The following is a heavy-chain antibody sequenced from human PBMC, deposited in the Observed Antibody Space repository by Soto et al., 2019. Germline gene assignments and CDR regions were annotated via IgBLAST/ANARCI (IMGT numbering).Heavy chain of an antibody. Sequence: QVQLVESGGGLVKPGGSLRLSCAASGFTFSDYYMSWIRQAPGKGREWVSCISSSGSTIYYADSVKGRFTISRDNAKNSAYLQMNSRRAEDTAVYYCASAPVTPHSGVDYWGQGTMVTVSS. CDR1: GFTFSDYY. D-gene: IGHD4-17*01. J-gene: IGHJ4*01. V-gene: IGHV3-11*01. CDR2: ISSSGSTI. CDR3: ASAPVTPHSGVDY.